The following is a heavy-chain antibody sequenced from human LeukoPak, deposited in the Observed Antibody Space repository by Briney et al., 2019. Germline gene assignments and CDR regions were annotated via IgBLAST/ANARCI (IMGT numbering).Heavy chain of an antibody. CDR3: GRGGEQHHIDY. V-gene: IGHV4-34*01. D-gene: IGHD3-10*01. Sequence: PSETLSLTCAVYGGSFSGYYWSWIRQPPGKGLEWIGEINHSVSTNYNPSPKSRVTISVDTSKNQFSRKLSSVTAAHTAGYYCGRGGEQHHIDYWGQGTLVTVSS. CDR2: INHSVST. CDR1: GGSFSGYY. J-gene: IGHJ4*02.